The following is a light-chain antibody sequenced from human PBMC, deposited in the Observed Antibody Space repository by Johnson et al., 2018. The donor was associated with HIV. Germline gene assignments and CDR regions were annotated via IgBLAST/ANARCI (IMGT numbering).Light chain of an antibody. J-gene: IGLJ1*01. Sequence: QSVLTQPPSVSAAPGQKVTISCSGSTYNIGNNYVSWYQQLPGTAPKLLIYEKNKRPSGIPDRFSGSTSGTSATLGITGLQTGDEADYYCGTWDSSLTAGVFGTGTKVTVL. CDR1: TYNIGNNY. CDR3: GTWDSSLTAGV. V-gene: IGLV1-51*02. CDR2: EKN.